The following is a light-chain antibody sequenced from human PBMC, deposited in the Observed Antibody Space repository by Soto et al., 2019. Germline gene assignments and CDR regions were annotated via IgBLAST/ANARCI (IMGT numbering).Light chain of an antibody. V-gene: IGKV1-6*01. Sequence: IQMTQSPSSLSASVGDRVTITCRASQGISTYLNWYQQKPGKAPKLLIYAASSLQSGVPSRFSGSGSETDFTLTINNLQAEDFATYYCLQEYNYPRTFGQGTKVDIK. CDR1: QGISTY. J-gene: IGKJ1*01. CDR2: AAS. CDR3: LQEYNYPRT.